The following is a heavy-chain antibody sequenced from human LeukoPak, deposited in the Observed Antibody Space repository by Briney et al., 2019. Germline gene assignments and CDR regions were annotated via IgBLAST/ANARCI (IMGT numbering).Heavy chain of an antibody. J-gene: IGHJ4*02. V-gene: IGHV3-9*01. CDR2: ISWNSGSI. CDR3: AKGTHITMIVVGYFDY. D-gene: IGHD3-22*01. CDR1: GFTFDGYA. Sequence: GRSLRLSCAASGFTFDGYAMHWVRQAPGKGLEWVSGISWNSGSIGYADSVKGRFTISRDNAKNSLYLQMNSLRAEDTALYYCAKGTHITMIVVGYFDYWGQGTLVTVSS.